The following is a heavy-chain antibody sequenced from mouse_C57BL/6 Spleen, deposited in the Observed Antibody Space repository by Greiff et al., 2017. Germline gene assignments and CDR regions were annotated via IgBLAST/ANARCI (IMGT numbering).Heavy chain of an antibody. D-gene: IGHD3-2*02. CDR3: ARLYSDAMDY. CDR2: IYPGSGST. CDR1: GYTFTSYW. Sequence: QVQLKQPGAELVKPGASVKMSCKASGYTFTSYWITWVKQRPGQGLEWIGDIYPGSGSTNYNEKFKSKATLTVDKSSSTAYMQLSSLTSEDSAVYYCARLYSDAMDYWGQGTSVTVSS. J-gene: IGHJ4*01. V-gene: IGHV1-55*01.